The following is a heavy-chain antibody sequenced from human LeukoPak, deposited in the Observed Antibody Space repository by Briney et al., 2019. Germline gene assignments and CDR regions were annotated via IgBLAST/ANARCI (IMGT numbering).Heavy chain of an antibody. J-gene: IGHJ4*02. CDR3: ARGENYGDSSFDY. CDR1: GGTFSSYA. CDR2: IIPILGIA. V-gene: IGHV1-69*04. D-gene: IGHD4-17*01. Sequence: SVKVSCKASGGTFSSYAISWVRQAPGQGLEWMGRIIPILGIANYAQKFQGRVTITADKSTSTAYMEMSSLRSEDTAVYYCARGENYGDSSFDYWGQGTLVTVSS.